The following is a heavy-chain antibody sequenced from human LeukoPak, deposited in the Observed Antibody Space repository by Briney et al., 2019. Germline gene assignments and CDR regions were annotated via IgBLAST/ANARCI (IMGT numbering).Heavy chain of an antibody. CDR3: ARDLKSSSSCYKPVGY. D-gene: IGHD6-13*01. CDR1: GYTFTSYG. V-gene: IGHV1-18*01. Sequence: ASVKVSCKASGYTFTSYGISWVRQAPGQGLEWMGWISAYNGNTNYAQKLQGRVTMTTDTSTSTAYMELRSLRSDDTAVYYCARDLKSSSSCYKPVGYWGQGTLVTVSS. CDR2: ISAYNGNT. J-gene: IGHJ4*02.